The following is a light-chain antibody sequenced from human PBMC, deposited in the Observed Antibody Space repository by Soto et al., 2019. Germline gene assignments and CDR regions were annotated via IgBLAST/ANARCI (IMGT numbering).Light chain of an antibody. CDR1: QHVATY. CDR2: SSS. Sequence: DIHVTQSPSSLSASVGDRVTLTCRTSQHVATYLNWYQQKSGRAPTLLIYSSSGLQPGVSPRFSGSGSGTDFTLTISSLQSEDFATYFCQQTYSVPPTFDQGTTVDFK. CDR3: QQTYSVPPT. V-gene: IGKV1-39*01. J-gene: IGKJ1*01.